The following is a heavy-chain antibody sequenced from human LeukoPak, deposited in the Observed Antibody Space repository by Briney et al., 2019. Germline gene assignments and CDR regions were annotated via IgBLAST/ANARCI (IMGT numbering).Heavy chain of an antibody. CDR2: IYRGDTTT. D-gene: IGHD5-24*01. CDR1: GFTVSNNF. V-gene: IGHV3-53*05. J-gene: IGHJ1*01. Sequence: GGSLRLSCAASGFTVSNNFMSWVRQAPGKGLEWVSVIYRGDTTTYYADSVQGRFTISRDNSKNTVYLQMSSLRAEDTAVYYCVGDGRDGYSIYFHHWGQGTLVTVSS. CDR3: VGDGRDGYSIYFHH.